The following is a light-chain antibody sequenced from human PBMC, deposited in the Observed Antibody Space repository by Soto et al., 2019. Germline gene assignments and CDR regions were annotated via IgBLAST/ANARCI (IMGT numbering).Light chain of an antibody. CDR1: QSVSATY. CDR3: QQYGSSPLVT. CDR2: GSS. Sequence: EIVLTQSPGTLSLSPGERATLSCRASQSVSATYLAWYQQKPGQAPRLLIYGSSSRATGSPDRFSGSGSDTDFPLIISRLEQEDFAVYYCQQYGSSPLVTFGGGTKVEIK. V-gene: IGKV3-20*01. J-gene: IGKJ4*01.